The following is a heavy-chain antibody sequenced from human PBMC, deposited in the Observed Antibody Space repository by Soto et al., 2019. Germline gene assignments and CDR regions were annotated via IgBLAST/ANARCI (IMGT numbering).Heavy chain of an antibody. CDR3: ERVSLWFGEHEDFEH. J-gene: IGHJ1*01. V-gene: IGHV4-34*01. D-gene: IGHD3-10*01. CDR2: INHSGST. CDR1: GGSFSGYY. Sequence: PSETLSLTYGVYGGSFSGYYWSWIRQPPGKGLEWIGEINHSGSTNYNPSLKSRVTISVDTSKNQFSLKLSSVTAADTAVYYCERVSLWFGEHEDFEHLLHRTHVTVSS.